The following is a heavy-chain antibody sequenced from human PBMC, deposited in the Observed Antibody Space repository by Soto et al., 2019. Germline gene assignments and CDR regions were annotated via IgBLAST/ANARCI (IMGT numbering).Heavy chain of an antibody. CDR2: ISYDGSNK. Sequence: GGSLRLSCAASGFTFSSYGMHWVRQAPGKGLEWVAVISYDGSNKYYADSVKGRFTISRDNSKNTLYLQMNSLRAVDTAVFYCAKGLEYSNYYYYMDVWGKGTRSPSP. V-gene: IGHV3-30*18. J-gene: IGHJ6*03. CDR1: GFTFSSYG. D-gene: IGHD4-4*01. CDR3: AKGLEYSNYYYYMDV.